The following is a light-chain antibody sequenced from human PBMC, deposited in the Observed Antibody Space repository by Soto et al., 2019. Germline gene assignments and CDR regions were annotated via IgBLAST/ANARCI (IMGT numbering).Light chain of an antibody. CDR2: GGS. J-gene: IGKJ1*01. V-gene: IGKV3-20*01. CDR3: QQYSSSRT. Sequence: DIVMTQSPATLSVSPGERATLSCRASQSVSSDLAWYQQKPGQAPRLLIYGGSSRATGIPVRFSGSGSETDFTLTITRLEPEDFAMYYCQQYSSSRTFGQGTRVEIK. CDR1: QSVSSD.